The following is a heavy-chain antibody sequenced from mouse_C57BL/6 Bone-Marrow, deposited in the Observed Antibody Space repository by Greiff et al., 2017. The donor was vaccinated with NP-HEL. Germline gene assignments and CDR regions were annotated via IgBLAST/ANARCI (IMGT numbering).Heavy chain of an antibody. V-gene: IGHV5-4*03. CDR1: GFTFSSYA. CDR3: ARFITTVGMDY. D-gene: IGHD1-1*01. CDR2: ISDGGSYT. Sequence: DVKLVESGGGLVKPGGSLKLSCAASGFTFSSYAMSWVRQTPEKRLEWVATISDGGSYTYYPDHVQGRFTLSRDNAKNNLYLQMSHLKSEDTAMYYCARFITTVGMDYWGQGTSVTVSS. J-gene: IGHJ4*01.